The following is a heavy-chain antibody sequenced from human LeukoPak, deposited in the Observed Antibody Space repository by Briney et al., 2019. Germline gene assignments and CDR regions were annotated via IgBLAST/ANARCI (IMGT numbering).Heavy chain of an antibody. CDR2: ISNSGST. CDR3: ARSPSGYRFES. Sequence: SETLSLTCAVSGGYANRGTFFWTWIRKPPGKGLEWIGYISNSGSTNYHPSLKSRVTISSDTSKTQFTLKLTSVTAADTAVYYCARSPSGYRFESWGQGTLVTVSS. CDR1: GGYANRGTFF. V-gene: IGHV4-61*01. D-gene: IGHD3-22*01. J-gene: IGHJ4*02.